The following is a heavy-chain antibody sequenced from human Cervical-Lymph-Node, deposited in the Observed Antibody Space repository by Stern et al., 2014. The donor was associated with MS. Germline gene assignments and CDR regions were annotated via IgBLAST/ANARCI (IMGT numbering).Heavy chain of an antibody. V-gene: IGHV4-61*02. CDR1: GGFISSGDYY. CDR3: ARGHWSGSSYDYYGMDV. Sequence: QVQLQESGPGLVKPSQTLSLTCIVSGGFISSGDYYWNWIRQPAGKGLEWIGRIYPSGSTNYKSSLKSRVTISIDRSKNQSSLKLPSVTAADTAVYYCARGHWSGSSYDYYGMDVWGQGTTVTVSS. J-gene: IGHJ6*02. D-gene: IGHD1-26*01. CDR2: IYPSGST.